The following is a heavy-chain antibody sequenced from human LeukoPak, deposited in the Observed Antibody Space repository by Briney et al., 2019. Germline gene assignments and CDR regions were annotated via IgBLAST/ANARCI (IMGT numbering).Heavy chain of an antibody. D-gene: IGHD1-20*01. V-gene: IGHV4-59*01. CDR2: IYYSGST. CDR3: ARDNWYDEGHWFDP. CDR1: GGSISSYY. Sequence: SETLSLTCTVSGGSISSYYWSWIRHPPGKGLEFIGYIYYSGSTNYNPSLKSRVTISVDTSKNQFSLKLSSVTAADTAVYYCARDNWYDEGHWFDPWGQGTLVTVSS. J-gene: IGHJ5*02.